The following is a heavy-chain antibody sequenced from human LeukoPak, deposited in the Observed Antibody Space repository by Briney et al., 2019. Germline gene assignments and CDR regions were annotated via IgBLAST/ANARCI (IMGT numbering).Heavy chain of an antibody. CDR1: GFTLSNNY. J-gene: IGHJ3*02. D-gene: IGHD6-19*01. CDR3: ANSISVAGTYAFNI. CDR2: INNDGSTT. Sequence: GGSLRLSCAAPGFTLSNNYMSWVRQAPGKGLLWVSFINNDGSTTSYADSVRGRFTISRDNAKNTLYLQMNSLRAEDTAVYYCANSISVAGTYAFNIWGQGTMVTVSS. V-gene: IGHV3-74*01.